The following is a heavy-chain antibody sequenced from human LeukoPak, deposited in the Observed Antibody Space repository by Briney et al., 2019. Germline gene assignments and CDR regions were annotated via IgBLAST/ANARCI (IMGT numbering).Heavy chain of an antibody. J-gene: IGHJ4*02. D-gene: IGHD2-15*01. CDR2: INGHNGNT. CDR1: GYTFTNYG. Sequence: ASVKVSCKASGYTFTNYGISWVRQAPGQGLEWMGWINGHNGNTNYSQTFQGRVTMTIDTSTNTAYMELRSLRSDDTAIYYCMRVPELPDYWGQGTLVTVSS. CDR3: MRVPELPDY. V-gene: IGHV1-18*01.